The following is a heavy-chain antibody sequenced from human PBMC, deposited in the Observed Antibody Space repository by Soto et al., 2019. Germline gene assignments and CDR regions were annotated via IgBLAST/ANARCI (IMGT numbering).Heavy chain of an antibody. Sequence: QVQLVQSGAEVKKPGASVKVSCKASGYTFTSYGISWVRQAPGQGLAWMGWISDYNGNTNYAQKLQGRVTMTTDTSTITVYMTPRSLRSDDTAVYYFARDPGFRSDYWGQGSLVTVSS. D-gene: IGHD3-9*01. CDR1: GYTFTSYG. CDR3: ARDPGFRSDY. V-gene: IGHV1-18*01. J-gene: IGHJ4*02. CDR2: ISDYNGNT.